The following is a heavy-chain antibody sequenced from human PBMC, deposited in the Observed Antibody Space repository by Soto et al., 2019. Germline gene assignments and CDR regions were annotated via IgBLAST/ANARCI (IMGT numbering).Heavy chain of an antibody. V-gene: IGHV4-30-4*01. J-gene: IGHJ6*02. CDR3: ARDPYSNYAPYGMDV. CDR1: GGPISSGDYY. D-gene: IGHD4-4*01. CDR2: IYYSGST. Sequence: SETLSLTCTVSGGPISSGDYYWSWIRQPPGKGLEWIGYIYYSGSTYYNPSLKSRVTISVDTSKNQFSLKLSSVTAADTAVYYCARDPYSNYAPYGMDVWGQGTTVTVSS.